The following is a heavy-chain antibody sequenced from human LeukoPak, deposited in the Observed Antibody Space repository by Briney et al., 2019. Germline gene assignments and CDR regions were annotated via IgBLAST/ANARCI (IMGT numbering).Heavy chain of an antibody. CDR3: VKDRPNYYGRGVYYKRDGDY. V-gene: IGHV3-23*01. CDR2: ITRSSDNT. D-gene: IGHD3-10*01. CDR1: GFTFNTYA. Sequence: GGSLRLSCAASGFTFNTYAMSWVRQAPGKGLEWVSSITRSSDNTYYADSGKGRFTISRDTSKNTLYMQMNIIRGEGSAIYYCVKDRPNYYGRGVYYKRDGDYWGKGTLVTV. J-gene: IGHJ4*02.